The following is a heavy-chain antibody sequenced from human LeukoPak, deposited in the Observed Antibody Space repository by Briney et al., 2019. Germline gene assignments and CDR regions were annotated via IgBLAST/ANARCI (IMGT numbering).Heavy chain of an antibody. CDR1: GFTFSSYS. Sequence: PGGSLRLSCAASGFTFSSYSMNWVRQAPGKGLEWVSYITRSSSSIYYADSVRGRFTISRDNAENSLYLQMNSLRAEDTAVYYCARGLQQLVRGFNYYFMDVWGKGTTVTVSS. V-gene: IGHV3-48*01. CDR3: ARGLQQLVRGFNYYFMDV. D-gene: IGHD6-13*01. J-gene: IGHJ6*03. CDR2: ITRSSSSI.